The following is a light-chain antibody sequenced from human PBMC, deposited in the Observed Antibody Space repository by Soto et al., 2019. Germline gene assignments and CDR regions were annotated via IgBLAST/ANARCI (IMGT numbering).Light chain of an antibody. J-gene: IGKJ1*01. CDR3: QQYYHSPRT. V-gene: IGKV3-20*01. Sequence: EIVLTQSPGTLSLSPGERATISCRASQRVSSRYFAWFQQRPGQVPRLLIFGSSSRAPGIPDRFSGSGSGTDFTLTISRLEPEDFGVYYCQQYYHSPRTFGQGSMVEIK. CDR1: QRVSSRY. CDR2: GSS.